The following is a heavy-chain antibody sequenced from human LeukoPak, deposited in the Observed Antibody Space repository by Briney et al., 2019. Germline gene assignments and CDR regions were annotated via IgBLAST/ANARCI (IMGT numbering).Heavy chain of an antibody. Sequence: SETLSLTCTVSGDSISNYNWNWIRRPPGKGLEWLGYIYYRGNTNYHPSLKSRLTVSADTSKSQFSLRVSSVTAADTAVYYCARARTRGNNWYFDYWGQGTLVTVSS. CDR2: IYYRGNT. V-gene: IGHV4-59*01. J-gene: IGHJ4*02. CDR3: ARARTRGNNWYFDY. CDR1: GDSISNYN. D-gene: IGHD1-1*01.